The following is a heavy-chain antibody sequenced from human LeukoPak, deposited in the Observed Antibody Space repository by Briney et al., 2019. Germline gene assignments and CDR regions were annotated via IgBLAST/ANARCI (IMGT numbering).Heavy chain of an antibody. Sequence: GASVKVSCKASGYTFTGYYMHWVRQAPGQGLEWMGWINPNSGGTNYAQKFQGRVTLTRDTSISTAYMELSRLRSDDTAVYYCARVSCSGGSCYAYDAFDFWGQGTMVTVSS. V-gene: IGHV1-2*02. CDR2: INPNSGGT. D-gene: IGHD2-15*01. CDR3: ARVSCSGGSCYAYDAFDF. J-gene: IGHJ3*01. CDR1: GYTFTGYY.